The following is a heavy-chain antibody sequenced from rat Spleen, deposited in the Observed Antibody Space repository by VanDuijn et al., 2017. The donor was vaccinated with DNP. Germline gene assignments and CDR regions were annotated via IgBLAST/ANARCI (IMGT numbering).Heavy chain of an antibody. CDR1: GYPFTSFY. D-gene: IGHD1-3*01. V-gene: IGHV1-43*01. Sequence: QVQLQQSGAELAKPGSSMKISCKASGYPFTSFYISWIKQTTGQGLEYIGYINPGGGGSNHNEKFKGKATLTVDKSSSTAFMQLSSLTPDDSAVYYGARLDYGRYRYNGYFDFWGPGIMVTVSS. J-gene: IGHJ1*01. CDR2: INPGGGGS. CDR3: ARLDYGRYRYNGYFDF.